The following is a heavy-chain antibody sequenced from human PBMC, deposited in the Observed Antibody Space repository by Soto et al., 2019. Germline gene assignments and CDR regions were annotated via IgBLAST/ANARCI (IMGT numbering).Heavy chain of an antibody. V-gene: IGHV4-39*01. CDR2: FYYSGST. J-gene: IGHJ4*02. CDR1: GGSISSSSYY. Sequence: SETLSLTCTVSGGSISSSSYYWGWIRQPPGKGLEWIGSFYYSGSTYYNPSLKSRVTISVDTSKNQFSLKLSSVTAADTAVYYCARPGIAVAGSRISYWGQGTLVTVSS. CDR3: ARPGIAVAGSRISY. D-gene: IGHD6-19*01.